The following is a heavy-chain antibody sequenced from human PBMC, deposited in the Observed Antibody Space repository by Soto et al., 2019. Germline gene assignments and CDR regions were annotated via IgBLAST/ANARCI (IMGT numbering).Heavy chain of an antibody. V-gene: IGHV3-23*01. CDR3: AKVLSRSYYYYYGMDV. CDR2: ISGSGGST. CDR1: GFTFSSYA. J-gene: IGHJ6*02. Sequence: GGSLRLSCAASGFTFSSYAMSWVRQAPGKGLEWVSAISGSGGSTYYADSVKGRFTISRDNSKNTLYLQMNSLRAEDTAVYYCAKVLSRSYYYYYGMDVWGQGTTVTVSS. D-gene: IGHD6-13*01.